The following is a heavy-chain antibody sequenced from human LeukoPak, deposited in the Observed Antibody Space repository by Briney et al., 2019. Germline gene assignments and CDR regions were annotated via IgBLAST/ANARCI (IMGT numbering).Heavy chain of an antibody. D-gene: IGHD3-10*01. V-gene: IGHV4-61*02. J-gene: IGHJ6*03. CDR3: AREGSDYYGSGSYYRSYYYYMDV. CDR1: GGSISSGSYY. CDR2: IYTSGST. Sequence: PSETLSLTCTVSGGSISSGSYYWSWIRQPAGKGLEWIGRIYTSGSTNYNPSLKSRLTMSVDTSKNQFSLKLSSVTAADTAVYYCAREGSDYYGSGSYYRSYYYYMDVWGKGTTVTISS.